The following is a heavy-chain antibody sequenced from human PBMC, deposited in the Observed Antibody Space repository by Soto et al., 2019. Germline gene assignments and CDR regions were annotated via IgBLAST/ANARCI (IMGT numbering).Heavy chain of an antibody. CDR3: TTANIVRIQLWLPYYGMDV. CDR1: GFTFSNAW. J-gene: IGHJ6*02. Sequence: EVQLVESGGGLVKPGGSLRLSCAASGFTFSNAWMNWVRQAPGKGLEWVGRIKSKTDGGTTDYAAPVKGRFTISRDDSKNTLYLQMNSLKTEDTAVYYCTTANIVRIQLWLPYYGMDVWGQGTTVTVSS. CDR2: IKSKTDGGTT. V-gene: IGHV3-15*07. D-gene: IGHD5-18*01.